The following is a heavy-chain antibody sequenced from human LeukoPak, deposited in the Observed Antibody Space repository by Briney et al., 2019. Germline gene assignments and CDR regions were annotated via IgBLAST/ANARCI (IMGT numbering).Heavy chain of an antibody. CDR2: ISGGGNST. CDR3: ASHIAAAGTPFYGMDV. J-gene: IGHJ6*02. V-gene: IGHV3-23*01. CDR1: GITFSSYA. Sequence: GGSLRLSCAASGITFSSYAMNWVRQAPGKGLEWVSAISGGGNSTYYADSVKGRFTISRDNSKNTLYLHMNGLRAEDTAVYYCASHIAAAGTPFYGMDVWGQGTTVTVSS. D-gene: IGHD6-13*01.